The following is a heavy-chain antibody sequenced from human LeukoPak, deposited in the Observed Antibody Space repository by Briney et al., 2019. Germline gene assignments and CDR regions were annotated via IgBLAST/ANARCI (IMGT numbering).Heavy chain of an antibody. CDR3: AGGSLGSGTSSDCCPLDY. J-gene: IGHJ4*02. CDR1: GFTFSSYW. V-gene: IGHV3-7*03. D-gene: IGHD2-15*01. CDR2: INQDGSEK. Sequence: PGGSLRLSCAASGFTFSSYWMSWVRQAPGKGLEWVANINQDGSEKYYVDSVKGRFTISRDNAKNSLYLQMSSLRADDTAVYYCAGGSLGSGTSSDCCPLDYWGQGTLVTVSS.